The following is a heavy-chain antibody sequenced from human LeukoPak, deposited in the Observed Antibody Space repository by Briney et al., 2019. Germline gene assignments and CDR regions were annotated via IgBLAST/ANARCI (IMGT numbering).Heavy chain of an antibody. Sequence: SETLSLTCTVSGGSISSYYWNWIRQPAGKGLEWIGRIYTSGSTNYSPSLKSRVTMSIDTSKNQFSLKLSSVTAADTAVYYCASGGTIFGVVSHYFDYWGQGTLVTVSS. V-gene: IGHV4-4*07. CDR2: IYTSGST. J-gene: IGHJ4*02. CDR1: GGSISSYY. D-gene: IGHD3-3*01. CDR3: ASGGTIFGVVSHYFDY.